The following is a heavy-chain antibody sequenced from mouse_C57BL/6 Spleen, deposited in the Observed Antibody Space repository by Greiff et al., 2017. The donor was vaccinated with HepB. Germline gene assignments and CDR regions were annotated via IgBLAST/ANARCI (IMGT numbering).Heavy chain of an antibody. V-gene: IGHV1-82*01. D-gene: IGHD2-3*01. Sequence: VQLVESGPELVKPGASVKISCKASGYAFSSSWMNWVKQRPGKGLEWIGRIYPGDGDTNYNGKFKGKATLTADKSSSTASMQHRSLTSEDSAVYFCARGYDGYYQRNAMDYWGQGTSVTVSS. CDR1: GYAFSSSW. CDR2: IYPGDGDT. J-gene: IGHJ4*01. CDR3: ARGYDGYYQRNAMDY.